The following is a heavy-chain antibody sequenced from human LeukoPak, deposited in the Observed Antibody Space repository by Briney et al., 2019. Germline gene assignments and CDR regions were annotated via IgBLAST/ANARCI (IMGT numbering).Heavy chain of an antibody. CDR3: TTDPYYDSSGLGDY. D-gene: IGHD3-22*01. J-gene: IGHJ4*02. Sequence: GGSLRLSCVASGFTFSSAWMNWVRQAPGKGLEWVGRIKSKTDGGTIDYAAPVKGRFTILRDDSKNTLYLQMNSLKTEDTAVYYCTTDPYYDSSGLGDYWGQGTLVTVSS. V-gene: IGHV3-15*07. CDR1: GFTFSSAW. CDR2: IKSKTDGGTI.